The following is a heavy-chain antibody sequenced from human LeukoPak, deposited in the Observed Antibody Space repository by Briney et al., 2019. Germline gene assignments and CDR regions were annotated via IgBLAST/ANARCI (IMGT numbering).Heavy chain of an antibody. CDR2: IYYSGST. Sequence: KSSETLSLTCTVSGGSISSYYWSWIRQPPGKGLEWIGYIYYSGSTNYNPSLKSRVTISVDTSKNQFSLKLSSVTAAGTAVYYCARDSSSWSSGMDVWGQGTTVTVSS. J-gene: IGHJ6*02. D-gene: IGHD6-13*01. V-gene: IGHV4-59*01. CDR3: ARDSSSWSSGMDV. CDR1: GGSISSYY.